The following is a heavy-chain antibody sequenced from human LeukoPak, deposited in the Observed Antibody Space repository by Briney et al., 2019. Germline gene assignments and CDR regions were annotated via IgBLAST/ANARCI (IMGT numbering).Heavy chain of an antibody. D-gene: IGHD3-10*01. CDR2: ISSSSTI. J-gene: IGHJ4*02. CDR1: GFTFSSYS. Sequence: PGGSLRLSCAASGFTFSSYSMNWVRQAPGKGLEWVSYISSSSTIYYADSVKGRFTISRDNAKNSLYLQMNSLRAEDTAVYYCARASGYYYGSGSYYWGQGTLVTVSS. V-gene: IGHV3-48*01. CDR3: ARASGYYYGSGSYY.